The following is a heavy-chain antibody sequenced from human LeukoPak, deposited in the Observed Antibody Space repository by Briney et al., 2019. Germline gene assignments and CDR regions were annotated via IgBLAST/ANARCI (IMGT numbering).Heavy chain of an antibody. D-gene: IGHD3-22*01. J-gene: IGHJ4*02. V-gene: IGHV1-18*01. CDR1: GYTFTSYG. Sequence: ASVKVSCKASGYTFTSYGIGWVRQAPGQGLEWMGWISAYNGNTNYAQKLQGRVTMTTDTSTSTAYMELRSLRSDDTAVYYCARVELYYYDSSGYYLNFDYWGQGTLVTVSS. CDR3: ARVELYYYDSSGYYLNFDY. CDR2: ISAYNGNT.